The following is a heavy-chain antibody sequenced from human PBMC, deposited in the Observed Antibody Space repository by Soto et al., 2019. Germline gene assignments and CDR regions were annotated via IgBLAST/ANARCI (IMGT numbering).Heavy chain of an antibody. Sequence: QVQLVQSGAEVKKPGSSVKVSCKASGGTFSSYAISWVRQAPGQGLEWMGGIIPIFGTANYAQKFQGRVTSNADKSTSTAYMELSSLRSEDTAVYYCARVGGVVAATEYYYYGMDVWGQGTTVTVSS. J-gene: IGHJ6*02. D-gene: IGHD2-15*01. CDR2: IIPIFGTA. V-gene: IGHV1-69*06. CDR1: GGTFSSYA. CDR3: ARVGGVVAATEYYYYGMDV.